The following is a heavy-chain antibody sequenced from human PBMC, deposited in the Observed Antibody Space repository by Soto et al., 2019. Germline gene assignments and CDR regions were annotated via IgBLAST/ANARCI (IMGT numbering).Heavy chain of an antibody. J-gene: IGHJ4*02. CDR3: AMGGDYYDSSGYPQGFDY. CDR2: IYYSGSP. V-gene: IGHV4-31*03. D-gene: IGHD3-22*01. Sequence: QVQLQESGPGLVKPSQTLSLTCTVSGGSISSGGYYWSWIRQHPGKGLEWIGYIYYSGSPYYNPSLKSRVTISVDTSKNQFSLKLSSVTAADTAVYYCAMGGDYYDSSGYPQGFDYWGQGTLVTVSS. CDR1: GGSISSGGYY.